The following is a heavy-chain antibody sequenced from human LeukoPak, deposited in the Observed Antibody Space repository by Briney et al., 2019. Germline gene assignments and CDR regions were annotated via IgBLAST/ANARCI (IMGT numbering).Heavy chain of an antibody. Sequence: GGSLRLSCAASGFTFSSYAMSWVRQAPGKGLEWVSAISGSGGSTYYADSVKGRFTISRDNSKNTLYLQMNSLRAEDTAVYYCTRGQYYDILTGYPNYYYYGMDVWGQGTTVTVSS. V-gene: IGHV3-23*01. CDR3: TRGQYYDILTGYPNYYYYGMDV. CDR2: ISGSGGST. D-gene: IGHD3-9*01. CDR1: GFTFSSYA. J-gene: IGHJ6*02.